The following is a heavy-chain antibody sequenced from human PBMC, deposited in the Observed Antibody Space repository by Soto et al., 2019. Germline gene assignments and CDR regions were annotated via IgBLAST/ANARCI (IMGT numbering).Heavy chain of an antibody. CDR2: IKSKTDGGTT. J-gene: IGHJ4*02. CDR1: GFTFSNAW. Sequence: EVQLVESGGGLVQPGGSLRLSCAASGFTFSNAWMNWVRQAPGKGLEWVGHIKSKTDGGTTAYAAPVKGRFTISRDDSKNTLYLQMNSLKTEDTAVYYCTRTGGDYIWGSYSPNDYWGQGTLVTVSS. CDR3: TRTGGDYIWGSYSPNDY. D-gene: IGHD3-16*01. V-gene: IGHV3-15*07.